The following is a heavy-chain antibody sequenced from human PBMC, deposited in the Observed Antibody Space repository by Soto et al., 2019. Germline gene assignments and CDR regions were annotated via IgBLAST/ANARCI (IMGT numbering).Heavy chain of an antibody. CDR1: GFTFSSYS. CDR2: ISSSSSYI. D-gene: IGHD3-3*01. J-gene: IGHJ6*03. CDR3: ARGVVPKDLDYYYYMDV. V-gene: IGHV3-21*01. Sequence: GGSLRLSCAASGFTFSSYSMNWVRQAPGKGLEWVSSISSSSSYIYYADSVKGRFTISRDNAKNSLYLQMNSLRAEDKAVYYCARGVVPKDLDYYYYMDVWGKGTTVTVSS.